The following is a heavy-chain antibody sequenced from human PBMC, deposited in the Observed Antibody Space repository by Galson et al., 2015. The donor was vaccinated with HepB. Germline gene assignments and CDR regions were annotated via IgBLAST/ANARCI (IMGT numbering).Heavy chain of an antibody. D-gene: IGHD2-15*01. CDR3: TTASGR. Sequence: SLRLSCAASGFTFSNAWMSWVRQAPGKGLEWVGRIKSKTDGRTTDYAAPVKGRFTISRDDSKNTLYLQINSLKTEDTAVYYRTTASGRWGQGTLVTVSS. V-gene: IGHV3-15*01. CDR1: GFTFSNAW. CDR2: IKSKTDGRTT. J-gene: IGHJ4*02.